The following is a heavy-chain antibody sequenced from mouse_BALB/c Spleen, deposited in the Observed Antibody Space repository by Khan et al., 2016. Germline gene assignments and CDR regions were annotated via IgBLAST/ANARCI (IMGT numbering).Heavy chain of an antibody. D-gene: IGHD2-14*01. J-gene: IGHJ2*01. CDR1: GDSITSGY. Sequence: EVQLQESGPSLVKPSQTLSLTCSVTGDSITSGYWNWIRKFPGNTLEYMRYIRYSGSTYSHPSLTSRISITRDTSTNQYYLQLNSGTTEDTATYDCATYDGYYCDYWGQGTTLTVSS. CDR2: IRYSGST. V-gene: IGHV3-8*02. CDR3: ATYDGYYCDY.